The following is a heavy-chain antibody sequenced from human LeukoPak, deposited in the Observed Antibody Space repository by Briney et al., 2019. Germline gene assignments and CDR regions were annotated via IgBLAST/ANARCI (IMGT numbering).Heavy chain of an antibody. J-gene: IGHJ3*02. CDR2: IYSTTTYI. Sequence: GGSLRLSCAASGFTFSSYTMNWVRQAPGKGLEWVSSIYSTTTYIYYADSVKGRFTISRDNAENSLYLQMNSLRAEDTAVYYCARDQFIHAFDIWGQGTMVTVSS. CDR3: ARDQFIHAFDI. CDR1: GFTFSSYT. D-gene: IGHD5-24*01. V-gene: IGHV3-21*01.